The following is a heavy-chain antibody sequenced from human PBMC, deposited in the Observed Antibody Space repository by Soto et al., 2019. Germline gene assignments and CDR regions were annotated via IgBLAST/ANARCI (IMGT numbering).Heavy chain of an antibody. CDR3: ARGSTVEDWAFDI. D-gene: IGHD4-17*01. CDR2: ISAYNGNT. CDR1: GYTFTSYG. Sequence: ASVKVSCKASGYTFTSYGINWVRQAPGQGLEWMGWISAYNGNTNYAQKLQGRVTMTTDTSTSTAYMELRSLKASDTAMYYCARGSTVEDWAFDIWGQGTMVTVSS. J-gene: IGHJ3*02. V-gene: IGHV1-18*04.